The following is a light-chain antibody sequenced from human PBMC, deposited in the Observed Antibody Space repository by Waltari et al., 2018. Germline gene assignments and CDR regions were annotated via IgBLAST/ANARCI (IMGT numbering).Light chain of an antibody. CDR3: TSKTGTITYV. Sequence: QSALTQPASVSGSPGQSIPISCTGTNNDVGGYNSVPWYQQYAGKAPKLMIYEVTNRPSGVSNRFSGSKSGNTASLTISGLQAEDEADYYCTSKTGTITYVFGTGTKVTVL. V-gene: IGLV2-14*01. CDR2: EVT. J-gene: IGLJ1*01. CDR1: NNDVGGYNS.